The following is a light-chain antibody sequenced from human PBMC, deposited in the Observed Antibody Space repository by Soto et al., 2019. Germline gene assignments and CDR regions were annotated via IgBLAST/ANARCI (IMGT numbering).Light chain of an antibody. CDR3: QQRSNWIFT. CDR2: DAS. J-gene: IGKJ3*01. CDR1: QSVSSY. Sequence: EIVLTQSPATLSLSPGERATLSCRASQSVSSYLAWYQQKPGQAPRLLIYDASNRATGIPARFSGSGSGTDFTLTIISLEPEDFAVYYCQQRSNWIFTFGPGTKVDIK. V-gene: IGKV3-11*01.